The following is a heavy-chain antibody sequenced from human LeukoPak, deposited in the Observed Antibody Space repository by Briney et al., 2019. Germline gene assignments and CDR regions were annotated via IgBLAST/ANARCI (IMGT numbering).Heavy chain of an antibody. V-gene: IGHV4-34*01. CDR1: GGSFSDYY. D-gene: IGHD2-2*01. CDR3: ARGFLLVHQDTDS. Sequence: SETLSLTCAVYGGSFSDYYWNRIRQPPGKGLDWIGEINHSGNTNYNPSLKSRVTISVDASKNQFSLKLRSVTAADTAVYYCARGFLLVHQDTDSWGQGTLVTVSS. CDR2: INHSGNT. J-gene: IGHJ4*02.